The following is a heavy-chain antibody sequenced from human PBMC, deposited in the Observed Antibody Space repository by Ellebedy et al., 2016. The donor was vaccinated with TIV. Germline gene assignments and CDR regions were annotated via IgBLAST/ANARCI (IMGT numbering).Heavy chain of an antibody. CDR2: FDPEDGET. CDR3: ATDSSKSRLVMVASATAVDV. Sequence: AASVKVSCKVSGYSLTELSMHWVRQAPGKGLEWMGGFDPEDGETTYAQKFQGRIILTEDTSSDTAYMELSNLRSEDTAVYFCATDSSKSRLVMVASATAVDVWGQGTLVTVSS. J-gene: IGHJ3*01. V-gene: IGHV1-24*01. CDR1: GYSLTELS. D-gene: IGHD2-21*01.